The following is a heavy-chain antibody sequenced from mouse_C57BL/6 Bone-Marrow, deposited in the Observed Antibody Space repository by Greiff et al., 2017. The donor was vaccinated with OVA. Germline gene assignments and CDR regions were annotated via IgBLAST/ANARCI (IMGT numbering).Heavy chain of an antibody. V-gene: IGHV1-4*01. CDR2: INPSSGYT. CDR1: GYTFTSYT. Sequence: QVQLQRSGAELARPGASVKMSCTASGYTFTSYTMHWVKQRPGQGLEWIGYINPSSGYTKYNPKFQDKATLTADKSSRTAYMQLSSLTSEDSAVYYCARGDYFDYWGQGTTRTVSS. J-gene: IGHJ2*01. CDR3: ARGDYFDY.